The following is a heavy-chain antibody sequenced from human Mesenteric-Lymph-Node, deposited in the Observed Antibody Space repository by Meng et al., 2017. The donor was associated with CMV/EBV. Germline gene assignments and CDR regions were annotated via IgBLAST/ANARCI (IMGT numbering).Heavy chain of an antibody. J-gene: IGHJ6*02. CDR3: ARPPTSYDILTGYFPNGLDV. D-gene: IGHD3-9*01. V-gene: IGHV3-21*03. CDR1: GFTFRSYT. Sequence: GSLKISCVASGFTFRSYTMNWVRQAPGKGLEWVASMTNSDSQIYYADSVKSRFTLSRDNAKNSVYLQMNSLRAEDTAVYYCARPPTSYDILTGYFPNGLDVWGQGTTVTVSS. CDR2: MTNSDSQI.